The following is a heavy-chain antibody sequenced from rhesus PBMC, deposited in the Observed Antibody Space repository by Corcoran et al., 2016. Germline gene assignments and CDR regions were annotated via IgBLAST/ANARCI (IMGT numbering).Heavy chain of an antibody. CDR1: GGSISDDYY. D-gene: IGHD6-25*01. V-gene: IGHV4-106*01. CDR2: IDGSGGAT. CDR3: ARGRQLVPYYFDY. J-gene: IGHJ4*01. Sequence: QVQLQESGPGLVKPSETLSLTCAVSGGSISDDYYWSWIRQPPGKGMEWIGYIDGSGGATNYNPSLKNRVTISIDTSKDQFSLKLSSVTAADTAVYYCARGRQLVPYYFDYWGQGVLVTVSS.